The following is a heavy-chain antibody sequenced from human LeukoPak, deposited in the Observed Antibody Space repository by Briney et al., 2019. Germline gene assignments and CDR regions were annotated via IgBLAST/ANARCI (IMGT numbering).Heavy chain of an antibody. CDR1: GYTFTNYG. V-gene: IGHV1-18*01. D-gene: IGHD2-8*02. Sequence: ASVKVSCKASGYTFTNYGIGWVRQAPGQGLEWMGWISAYNGNTDYAQKIQGRVTMTADTSTSTAYMELRSLTSDDTAVYYCARVGQYCTGISCFGYWSQATLVTVSS. CDR2: ISAYNGNT. J-gene: IGHJ4*02. CDR3: ARVGQYCTGISCFGY.